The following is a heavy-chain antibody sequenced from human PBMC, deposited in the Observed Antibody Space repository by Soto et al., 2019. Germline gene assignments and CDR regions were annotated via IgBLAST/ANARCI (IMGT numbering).Heavy chain of an antibody. D-gene: IGHD3-3*01. J-gene: IGHJ6*03. Sequence: ASVKVSCKASGYTFTSYGISWVRQAPGQGLEWMGWISAYNGNTNYAQKLQGRVTMTTDTSTSTAYMELRSLRSDDTAVYYCARDWTFGVVSYYYMDVSGKGTTVTVS. CDR3: ARDWTFGVVSYYYMDV. CDR1: GYTFTSYG. CDR2: ISAYNGNT. V-gene: IGHV1-18*01.